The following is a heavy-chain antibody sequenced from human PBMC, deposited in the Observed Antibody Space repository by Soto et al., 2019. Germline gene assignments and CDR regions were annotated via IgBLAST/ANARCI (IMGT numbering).Heavy chain of an antibody. J-gene: IGHJ4*02. CDR2: IYYSGST. CDR1: GGNIINYG. Sequence: SLTLRVRSRVSGGNIINYGWGWIRQPPGKGLEWIGYIYYSGSTNYNPSLKSRVTISVDTSKNQFSLKLSSVTAADTAVYYCARYGSGSSVDYWGQGTLVTVSS. V-gene: IGHV4-59*08. CDR3: ARYGSGSSVDY. D-gene: IGHD3-10*01.